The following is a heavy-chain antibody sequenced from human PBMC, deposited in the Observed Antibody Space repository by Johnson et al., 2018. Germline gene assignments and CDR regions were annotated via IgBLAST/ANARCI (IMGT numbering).Heavy chain of an antibody. J-gene: IGHJ6*03. V-gene: IGHV3-30*03. CDR1: GFTVSSNY. D-gene: IGHD6-13*01. Sequence: VQLVESGGGLIQPGGSLTLSCAASGFTVSSNYMNWVRQAPGKGLEWVAVISYDGSNKYYADSVKGRFTISRDNSKNQLYLQMNSRRAEDTAVYYCATGQQLNNMDVWGKGTTVTVSS. CDR2: ISYDGSNK. CDR3: ATGQQLNNMDV.